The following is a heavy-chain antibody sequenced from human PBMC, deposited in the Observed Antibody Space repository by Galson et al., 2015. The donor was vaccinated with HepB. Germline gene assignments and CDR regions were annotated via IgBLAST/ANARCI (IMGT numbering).Heavy chain of an antibody. Sequence: SVKVSCKASGGTFSSYAISWVRQAPGQGLEWMGGIIPIFGTANYAQKFQGRVTITADESTSTAYTELSSLRSEDTAVYYCARAQRGYSSGWYQDLNWFDPWGQGTLVTVSS. V-gene: IGHV1-69*13. CDR2: IIPIFGTA. CDR1: GGTFSSYA. D-gene: IGHD6-19*01. CDR3: ARAQRGYSSGWYQDLNWFDP. J-gene: IGHJ5*02.